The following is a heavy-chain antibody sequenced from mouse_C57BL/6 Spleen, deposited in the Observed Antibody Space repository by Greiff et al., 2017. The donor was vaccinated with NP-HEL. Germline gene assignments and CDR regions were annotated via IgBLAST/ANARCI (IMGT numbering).Heavy chain of an antibody. CDR2: INPGSGGT. J-gene: IGHJ3*01. CDR3: ARSGTTVVAKASY. Sequence: VKLMESGAELVRPGTSVKVSCKASGYAFTNYLIEWVKQRPGQGLEWIGVINPGSGGTNYNEKFKGKATLTADKSSSTAYMQLSSLTSEDSAVYFCARSGTTVVAKASYWGQGTLVTVSA. CDR1: GYAFTNYL. D-gene: IGHD1-1*01. V-gene: IGHV1-54*01.